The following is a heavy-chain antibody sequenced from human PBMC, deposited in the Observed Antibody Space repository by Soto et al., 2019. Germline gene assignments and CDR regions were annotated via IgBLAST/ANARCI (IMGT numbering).Heavy chain of an antibody. V-gene: IGHV3-23*01. CDR2: ISGSGGST. D-gene: IGHD7-27*01. CDR1: GFTFSSYA. CDR3: VRDLLGSGGHFDY. Sequence: GGSLRLSCAASGFTFSSYAMSWVRQVPGKGLEWVSAISGSGGSTYYADSVKGRFTISRDNSRNTLYLQMNSLRAEDTAVYHCVRDLLGSGGHFDYWGQGTPVTV. J-gene: IGHJ4*02.